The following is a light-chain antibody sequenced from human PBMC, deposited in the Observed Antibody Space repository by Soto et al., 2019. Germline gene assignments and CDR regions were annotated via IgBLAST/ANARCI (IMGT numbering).Light chain of an antibody. Sequence: QSALTQPASVSGSPVQSITISCTGTSSDVGGSNYVSWYQQHPGKAPKLMIYDVSTRPSGVSNRFSGSKSGNTASLTISGLQVEDEADYYFSSYTSGSTHVFGTGTTLPVL. CDR3: SSYTSGSTHV. V-gene: IGLV2-14*01. CDR2: DVS. J-gene: IGLJ1*01. CDR1: SSDVGGSNY.